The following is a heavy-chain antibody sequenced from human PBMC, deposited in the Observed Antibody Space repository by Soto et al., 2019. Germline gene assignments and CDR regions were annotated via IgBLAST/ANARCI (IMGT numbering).Heavy chain of an antibody. CDR3: ARVPGP. CDR1: GGSISNNY. CDR2: IYYSGST. J-gene: IGHJ5*02. Sequence: SETLSLTCTVSGGSISNNYWSWIRQPPGKGLEWIGYIYYSGSTYYNPSLKSRVTISVDRSKNQFSLKLSSVTAADTAVYYCARVPGPWGQGTLVTVSS. V-gene: IGHV4-59*12.